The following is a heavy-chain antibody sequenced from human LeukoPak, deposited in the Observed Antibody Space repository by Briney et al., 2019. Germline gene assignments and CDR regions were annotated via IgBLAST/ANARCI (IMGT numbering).Heavy chain of an antibody. V-gene: IGHV3-13*01. CDR1: GFTFDDYG. CDR2: IGTAGDT. J-gene: IGHJ6*02. Sequence: GGSLRLSCAASGFTFDDYGMSWVRQATGKGLEWVSAIGTAGDTYYPGSVKGRFTISRENAKDSLYLQMNSLRAGDTAVYYCARSNPPYYYYYGMDVWGQGTTVTVSS. CDR3: ARSNPPYYYYYGMDV.